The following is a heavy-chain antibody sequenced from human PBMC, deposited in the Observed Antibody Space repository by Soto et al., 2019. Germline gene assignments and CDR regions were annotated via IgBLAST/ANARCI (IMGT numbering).Heavy chain of an antibody. J-gene: IGHJ6*03. CDR1: GFTFNYAW. V-gene: IGHV3-15*07. CDR2: IKSKSDGGTI. Sequence: GGSLRLSCAASGFTFNYAWMHWVRQAPGMGLEWVGRIKSKSDGGTIDYGALVKGRFTISRDDSKNTLYLQMNSLEIEDTAVYYCTTPDYIVGTTRYYYYMDVWGKGTAVTVSS. D-gene: IGHD1-26*01. CDR3: TTPDYIVGTTRYYYYMDV.